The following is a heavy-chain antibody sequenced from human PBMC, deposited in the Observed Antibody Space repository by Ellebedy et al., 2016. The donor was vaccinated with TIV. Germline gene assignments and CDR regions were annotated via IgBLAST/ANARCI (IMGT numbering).Heavy chain of an antibody. CDR1: GGTFSSYA. CDR2: INPNSGGT. CDR3: AGQSAAFDY. Sequence: AASVKVSCKASGGTFSSYAISWVRQAPGQGLEWMGWINPNSGGTNYAQKFQGRVTMTRDTSTSTVYMELSSLRSEDTAVYYCAGQSAAFDYWGQGTLVTVSS. J-gene: IGHJ4*02. V-gene: IGHV1-8*02. D-gene: IGHD2-15*01.